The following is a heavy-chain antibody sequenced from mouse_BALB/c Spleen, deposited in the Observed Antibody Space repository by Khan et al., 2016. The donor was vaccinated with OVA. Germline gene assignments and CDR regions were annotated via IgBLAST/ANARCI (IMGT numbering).Heavy chain of an antibody. J-gene: IGHJ2*01. V-gene: IGHV1-18*01. CDR3: ARTGNGGLGY. Sequence: VQLQQSGPELVKPGTSVKISCKASGYTFTDYTMDWVKQSHGKSLEWIGDINPNNGDTFYNQKFKVKAALTVDKSSSTAFMVLRSLKSEDSAVYSCARTGNGGLGYWGQGTTLTISS. CDR2: INPNNGDT. CDR1: GYTFTDYT. D-gene: IGHD4-1*01.